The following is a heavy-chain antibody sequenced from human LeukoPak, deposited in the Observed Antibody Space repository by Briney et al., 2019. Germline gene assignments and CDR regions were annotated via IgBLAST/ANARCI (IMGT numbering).Heavy chain of an antibody. CDR3: ARGSSDFWTPYMDA. D-gene: IGHD3-3*01. CDR2: ISSTSSYI. V-gene: IGHV3-21*01. CDR1: GFSFNTYT. Sequence: GGSLRLSCAASGFSFNTYTMNWVRQAPGKGLEWVSSISSTSSYIYYANSVKGRFSISRDNAKNSLYLQMSSLRAEDTAVYYCARGSSDFWTPYMDAWGKGTTVTVSS. J-gene: IGHJ6*03.